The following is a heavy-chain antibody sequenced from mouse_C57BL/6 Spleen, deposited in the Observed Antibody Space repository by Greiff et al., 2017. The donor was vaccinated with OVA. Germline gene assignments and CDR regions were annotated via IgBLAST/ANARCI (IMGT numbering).Heavy chain of an antibody. Sequence: EVKVVESGGGLVKPGGSLKLSCAASGFTFSDYGMHWVRQAPEKGLAWVAYISSGSSTIYYADTVTGRFTISRDNAKNTLFLQMTSLRSEDTAMYYCAQLGRSYWGQGTTLTVSS. CDR1: GFTFSDYG. D-gene: IGHD4-1*01. J-gene: IGHJ2*01. V-gene: IGHV5-17*01. CDR2: ISSGSSTI. CDR3: AQLGRSY.